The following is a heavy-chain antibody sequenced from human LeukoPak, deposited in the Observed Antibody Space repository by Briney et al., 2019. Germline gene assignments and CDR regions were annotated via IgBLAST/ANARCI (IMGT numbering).Heavy chain of an antibody. CDR2: IFYSGST. V-gene: IGHV4-39*01. CDR1: GGSISSSSYY. J-gene: IGHJ4*02. CDR3: ARATGFSSGCYRYLDY. Sequence: PSETLSLTCSVSGGSISSSSYYWGWIRQPPGKGLEWIGSIFYSGSTCYNASLQSRVTMSVDTSKNQFSLKLTSVTAADTAVYYCARATGFSSGCYRYLDYWGQGTLVTVSS. D-gene: IGHD6-19*01.